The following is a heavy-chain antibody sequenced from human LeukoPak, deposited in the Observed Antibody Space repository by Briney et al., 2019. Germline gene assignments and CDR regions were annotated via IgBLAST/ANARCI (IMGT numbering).Heavy chain of an antibody. J-gene: IGHJ4*02. CDR1: GYTFTGYY. D-gene: IGHD4-17*01. Sequence: ASVKVSSKASGYTFTGYYMHWVRQAPGRGLEWVGWINPNSGGTNYAQKFQGRVTMTRDTSISTAYMELSRLRSDDTAVYYCARGATVTPTAHFDYWGQGTLVTVSS. CDR3: ARGATVTPTAHFDY. V-gene: IGHV1-2*02. CDR2: INPNSGGT.